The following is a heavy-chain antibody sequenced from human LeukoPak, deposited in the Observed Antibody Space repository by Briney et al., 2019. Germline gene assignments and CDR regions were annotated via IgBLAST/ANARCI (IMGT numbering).Heavy chain of an antibody. J-gene: IGHJ5*02. CDR3: ASVMADIVVVPAAMLFDP. CDR1: GFTFSSYE. D-gene: IGHD2-2*01. CDR2: ISSSGSTI. Sequence: GGSLRLSCAASGFTFSSYEMNWVRQAPGKGLEWVSYISSSGSTIYYADSVKGRFNIPRDNAKNSLYLQMNSLRAEDTAVYYCASVMADIVVVPAAMLFDPWGQGTLVTVSS. V-gene: IGHV3-48*03.